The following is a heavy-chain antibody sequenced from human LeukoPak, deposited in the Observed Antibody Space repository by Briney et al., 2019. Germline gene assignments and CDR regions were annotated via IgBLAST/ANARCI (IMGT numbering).Heavy chain of an antibody. CDR1: GGSVSSGNYY. V-gene: IGHV4-61*01. D-gene: IGHD3-22*01. CDR2: TYYSGST. J-gene: IGHJ4*02. Sequence: RASETLSLTCTVSGGSVSSGNYYWSWIRQPPGKGLDWIGYTYYSGSTNYNPSLKSRVTISVDTSKNQFSLRLSSVTAADTAVYYCARDPSGYFNYWGQGTLATVSS. CDR3: ARDPSGYFNY.